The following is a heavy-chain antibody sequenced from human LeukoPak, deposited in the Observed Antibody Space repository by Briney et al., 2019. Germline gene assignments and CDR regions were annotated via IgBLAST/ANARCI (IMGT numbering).Heavy chain of an antibody. CDR3: ARRGAVAGTFDY. CDR1: GFTLSSYW. V-gene: IGHV3-74*01. CDR2: INSDGSST. D-gene: IGHD6-19*01. J-gene: IGHJ4*02. Sequence: GGSLRLSCAASGFTLSSYWMHWVRQAPGKGLVWVSRINSDGSSTSYADSVKGRFTISRDNAKNTLYLQMNSLRAEDTAVYYCARRGAVAGTFDYWGQGTLVTVPS.